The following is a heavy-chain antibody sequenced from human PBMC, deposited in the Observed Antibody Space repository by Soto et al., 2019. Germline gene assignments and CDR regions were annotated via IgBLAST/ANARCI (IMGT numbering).Heavy chain of an antibody. CDR2: IIPIFGPA. CDR3: ATGSFTSTGGRIGYHYNAMDV. CDR1: GGTFSSHS. D-gene: IGHD1-1*01. Sequence: SVKVSCKSSGGTFSSHSINWVRQAPGQGLEWMGGIIPIFGPANFAKKFQGRVTITADESTTTAYMELSSLTSEDTAVYYCATGSFTSTGGRIGYHYNAMDVWGQGTTVTSP. V-gene: IGHV1-69*13. J-gene: IGHJ6*02.